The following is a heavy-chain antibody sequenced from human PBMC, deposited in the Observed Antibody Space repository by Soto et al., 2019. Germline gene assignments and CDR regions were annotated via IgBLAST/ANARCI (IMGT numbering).Heavy chain of an antibody. CDR2: IIPIFGPA. CDR3: ATGSFTSTGGRIGYHYNAMDV. CDR1: GGTFSSHS. D-gene: IGHD1-1*01. Sequence: SVKVSCKSSGGTFSSHSINWVRQAPGQGLEWMGGIIPIFGPANFAKKFQGRVTITADESTTTAYMELSSLTSEDTAVYYCATGSFTSTGGRIGYHYNAMDVWGQGTTVTSP. V-gene: IGHV1-69*13. J-gene: IGHJ6*02.